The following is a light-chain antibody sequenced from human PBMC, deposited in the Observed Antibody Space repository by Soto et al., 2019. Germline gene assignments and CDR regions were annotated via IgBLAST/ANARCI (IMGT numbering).Light chain of an antibody. CDR1: QSVVSSH. V-gene: IGKV3-20*01. Sequence: EIVLTQSPGTLSLSPGERATLSCRASQSVVSSHLAWYQQKPGQAPRLLIYGVSSRATVIPDRFSGSGSGTDFTLSISGLEPEDFAVYYCQQYEIAPKTFGQGTKVEIK. CDR2: GVS. J-gene: IGKJ1*01. CDR3: QQYEIAPKT.